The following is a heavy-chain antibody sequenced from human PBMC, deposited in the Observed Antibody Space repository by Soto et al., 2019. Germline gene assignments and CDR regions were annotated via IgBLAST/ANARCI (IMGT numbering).Heavy chain of an antibody. CDR1: GFTFSNYG. D-gene: IGHD2-2*01. J-gene: IGHJ4*02. Sequence: GGSLRLSCAASGFTFSNYGFHWVRQAPGKGLEWVAVISYDGSHKYYTDSVKGRFTISRDNSKNTLYLQMNSLRAEDTAVYYCARGDCFSTSCYDNWGQGTLVTVSS. CDR2: ISYDGSHK. V-gene: IGHV3-30*03. CDR3: ARGDCFSTSCYDN.